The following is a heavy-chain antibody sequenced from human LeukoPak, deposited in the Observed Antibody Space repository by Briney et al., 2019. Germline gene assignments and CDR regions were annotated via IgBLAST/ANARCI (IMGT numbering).Heavy chain of an antibody. J-gene: IGHJ4*02. D-gene: IGHD2-15*01. CDR3: ASDHPGYCSGGSCFLPYFDY. CDR1: GGTFSSYA. Sequence: GASVKVSCKASGGTFSSYAISWVRQAPGQGLEWMGRIIPILGIANYAQKFQGRVTITADKSTSTAYMELSSLRSEDTAVYYCASDHPGYCSGGSCFLPYFDYWGQGTLVTVSS. CDR2: IIPILGIA. V-gene: IGHV1-69*04.